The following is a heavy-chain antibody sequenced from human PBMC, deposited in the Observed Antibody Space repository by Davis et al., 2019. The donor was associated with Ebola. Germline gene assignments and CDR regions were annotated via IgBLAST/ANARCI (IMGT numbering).Heavy chain of an antibody. D-gene: IGHD4-17*01. CDR1: GYTFTSYG. CDR2: ISAYNGNT. J-gene: IGHJ3*02. Sequence: ASVKVSCKASGYTFTSYGISWVRQAPGQGLEWMGWISAYNGNTHYAQKLQGRVTMTTDTSTRTAYMELRSLRSDDTAVYYCARDSTHYGDFAFDIWGQGTMVTVSS. CDR3: ARDSTHYGDFAFDI. V-gene: IGHV1-18*01.